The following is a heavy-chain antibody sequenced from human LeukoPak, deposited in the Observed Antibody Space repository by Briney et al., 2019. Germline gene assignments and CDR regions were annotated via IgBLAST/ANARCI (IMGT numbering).Heavy chain of an antibody. V-gene: IGHV3-23*01. D-gene: IGHD2-2*01. CDR2: ISGSGVIT. Sequence: GGSLRLSCAAPGFTFSSYGMSSVREAPGQGLKCVSAISGSGVITYYADSVKGRFTISRDNSKYMVYLQMNSLRAEDTAVYYCARGDKQLLFERRKGGFDPWGQGTLVTVSS. CDR1: GFTFSSYG. J-gene: IGHJ5*02. CDR3: ARGDKQLLFERRKGGFDP.